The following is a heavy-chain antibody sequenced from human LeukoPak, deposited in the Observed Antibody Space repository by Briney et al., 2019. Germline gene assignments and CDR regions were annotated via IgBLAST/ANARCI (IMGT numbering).Heavy chain of an antibody. CDR1: GGTFSSYT. V-gene: IGHV1-69*02. Sequence: SVKVSCKASGGTFSSYTISWVRQAPGQGLEWMGRIIPILGIANHAQKFQGRVTITADKSTSTAYMELSSLRSEDTAVYYCARVPGYCSSTSCSDWYFDLWGRGTLVTVSS. CDR3: ARVPGYCSSTSCSDWYFDL. D-gene: IGHD2-2*01. CDR2: IIPILGIA. J-gene: IGHJ2*01.